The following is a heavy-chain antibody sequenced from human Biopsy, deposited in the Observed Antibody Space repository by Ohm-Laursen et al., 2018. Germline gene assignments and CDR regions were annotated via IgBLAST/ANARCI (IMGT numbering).Heavy chain of an antibody. D-gene: IGHD1-26*01. CDR2: VTTTSSYI. J-gene: IGHJ3*01. V-gene: IGHV3-21*01. Sequence: SLRLSCAASGFDFSDYSMSWVRQAPGKGLEWVSSVTTTSSYIYYADLVKGRFTISRDNAKNSLYLQMNSLRAEDTVVYYCARLNSGTYDASDLWGQGTMVIVSS. CDR3: ARLNSGTYDASDL. CDR1: GFDFSDYS.